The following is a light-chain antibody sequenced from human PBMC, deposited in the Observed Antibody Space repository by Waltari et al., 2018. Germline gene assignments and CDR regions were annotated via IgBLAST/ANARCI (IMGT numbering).Light chain of an antibody. V-gene: IGLV1-44*01. CDR2: SNN. CDR3: ATWDDSLNGL. Sequence: QSVLTQPPSVSGTPRKRVSFPGAGVSSNTGRKLLTWYKQVPETAPKLLIYSNNQRPSGVPDRFSGSKSGTSASLAISGLQSEDEADYYCATWDDSLNGLFGGGTRLTVL. J-gene: IGLJ2*01. CDR1: SSNTGRKL.